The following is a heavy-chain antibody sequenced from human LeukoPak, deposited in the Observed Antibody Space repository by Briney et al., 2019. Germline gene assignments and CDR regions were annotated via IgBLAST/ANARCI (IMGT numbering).Heavy chain of an antibody. V-gene: IGHV3-23*01. Sequence: GGSLRLSCAASGFTFSSHGMSWVRQAPGKGLEWVSGISGSGGGTFYADSVRGRFTISRDNSKNTVYLQMNSLRAEDTAVYYCAKSATTVTSNFDYWGQGTLVTVSP. CDR3: AKSATTVTSNFDY. D-gene: IGHD4-17*01. J-gene: IGHJ4*02. CDR2: ISGSGGGT. CDR1: GFTFSSHG.